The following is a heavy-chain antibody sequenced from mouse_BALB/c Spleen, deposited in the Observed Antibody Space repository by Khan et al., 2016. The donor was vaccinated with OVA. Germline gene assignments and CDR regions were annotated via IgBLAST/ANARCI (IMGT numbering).Heavy chain of an antibody. CDR3: TRDGNYAHWYFDV. CDR1: GFSFTTYT. D-gene: IGHD2-1*01. V-gene: IGHV5-6-4*01. J-gene: IGHJ1*01. CDR2: INSGSTYT. Sequence: EVQLQESGGGLVRPGGSLKLSCAASGFSFTTYTMSWVRQTPEKRLEWVATINSGSTYTYYPDSVKGRFTISRDNAKNTLYLQMSSLKSEDTAMYDCTRDGNYAHWYFDVWGAGTTVTVSS.